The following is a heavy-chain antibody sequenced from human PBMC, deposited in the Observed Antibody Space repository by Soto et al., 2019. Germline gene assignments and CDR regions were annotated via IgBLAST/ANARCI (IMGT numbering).Heavy chain of an antibody. CDR1: GGTFSSYA. D-gene: IGHD3-22*01. Sequence: SVKVSCKASGGTFSSYAISWVRQAPGQGLEWMGGIIPIFGTANYAQKFQGRVTIIADESTSTAYMELSSLRSEDTAVYYCASNPYYYDSSGYYWAFDYWGQGTLVTVSS. V-gene: IGHV1-69*13. J-gene: IGHJ4*02. CDR3: ASNPYYYDSSGYYWAFDY. CDR2: IIPIFGTA.